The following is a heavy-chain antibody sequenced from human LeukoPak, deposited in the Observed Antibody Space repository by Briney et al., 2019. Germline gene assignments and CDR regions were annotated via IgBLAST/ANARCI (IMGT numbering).Heavy chain of an antibody. J-gene: IGHJ3*01. CDR1: GFNFSSHA. CDR3: ARRLGLGSLDV. Sequence: GRSLRLSCAASGFNFSSHAMHWVRQAPGKGLEWVAVISYDGSFKYYADSVKGLFTLSRDNSKSTLYLQMNGLRPGDTAVYFCARRLGLGSLDVWGQGTMVTVSS. V-gene: IGHV3-30*04. D-gene: IGHD6-19*01. CDR2: ISYDGSFK.